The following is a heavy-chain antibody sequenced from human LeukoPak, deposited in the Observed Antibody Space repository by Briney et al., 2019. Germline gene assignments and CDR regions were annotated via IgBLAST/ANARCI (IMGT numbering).Heavy chain of an antibody. Sequence: ASVKVSCKASGYTFTNYTMNWVRQAPGQGLEWMGWINTNTGKPTYAQGFTGRCVFSLDTSVSTAYLQISSLKAEDTAVYYRARIENPYDFWSGYHYYFDYWGQGTLVTVSS. CDR2: INTNTGKP. J-gene: IGHJ4*02. V-gene: IGHV7-4-1*02. CDR1: GYTFTNYT. CDR3: ARIENPYDFWSGYHYYFDY. D-gene: IGHD3-3*01.